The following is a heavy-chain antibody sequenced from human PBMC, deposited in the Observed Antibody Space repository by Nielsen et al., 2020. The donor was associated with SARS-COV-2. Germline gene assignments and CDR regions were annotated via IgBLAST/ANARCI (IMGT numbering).Heavy chain of an antibody. CDR2: FDPEDGET. V-gene: IGHV1-24*01. CDR3: TRDAGLVPYWFDS. CDR1: GYTLTELS. D-gene: IGHD3-16*01. Sequence: ASVKVSCKVSGYTLTELSMHWVRQAPGKGLEWMGGFDPEDGETIYAQKFQGRVTITRDTSASTAYMELSSLTSEDTAVYYCTRDAGLVPYWFDSWGQGTLITVSS. J-gene: IGHJ5*01.